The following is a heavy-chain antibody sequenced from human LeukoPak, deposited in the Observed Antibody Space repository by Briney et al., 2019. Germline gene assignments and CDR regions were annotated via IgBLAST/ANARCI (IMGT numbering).Heavy chain of an antibody. Sequence: PGGSLRLSCAASGFTFSSYTMHWVRQAPGKGLEWVANIEQDGSEKYYVDSVKGRFTISRDNAKNSLYLQMNSLRAEDTAVYYCATMVRAPLAMYLDYWGQGTLVTVSS. D-gene: IGHD3-10*01. CDR1: GFTFSSYT. J-gene: IGHJ4*02. CDR3: ATMVRAPLAMYLDY. CDR2: IEQDGSEK. V-gene: IGHV3-7*01.